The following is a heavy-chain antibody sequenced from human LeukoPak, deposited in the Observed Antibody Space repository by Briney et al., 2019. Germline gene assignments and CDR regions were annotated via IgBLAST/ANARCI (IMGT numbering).Heavy chain of an antibody. CDR3: AKTPRYSSSWYWFDP. CDR1: GGAITGYY. Sequence: SETLSLTCTVSGGAITGYYWSRIRQPPGKGLEWIGYIYYSGSTNYNPSLKSRVTISVDKSKNQFSLKLSSVTAADTAVYYCAKTPRYSSSWYWFDPWGQGTLVTVSS. D-gene: IGHD6-13*01. J-gene: IGHJ5*02. V-gene: IGHV4-59*12. CDR2: IYYSGST.